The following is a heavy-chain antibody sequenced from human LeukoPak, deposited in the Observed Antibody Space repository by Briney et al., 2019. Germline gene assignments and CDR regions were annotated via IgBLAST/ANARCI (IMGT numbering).Heavy chain of an antibody. Sequence: GGPLRLSCAASGFTFSSYAMHWVRQAPGKGLEWVAVISYDGSNKYYADSVKGRFTISRDNSKNTLYLQMNSLRAEDTAVYYCATLGGEWLEFGAPSYHYGMDVWGQGTTVTVSS. D-gene: IGHD3-3*01. CDR3: ATLGGEWLEFGAPSYHYGMDV. CDR1: GFTFSSYA. V-gene: IGHV3-30-3*01. J-gene: IGHJ6*02. CDR2: ISYDGSNK.